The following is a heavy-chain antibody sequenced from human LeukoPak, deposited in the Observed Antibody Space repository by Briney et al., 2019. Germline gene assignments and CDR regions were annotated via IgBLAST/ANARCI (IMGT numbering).Heavy chain of an antibody. J-gene: IGHJ3*02. CDR2: IKGDGSEK. Sequence: GGSLRLSCAASGFTFSSYWMAWVRQAPGKGLEWVAHIKGDGSEKYYVDSVKGRFTISRDNAKKSLFLQRNSLGAADTAVYYCARDHSYPTSDAFDIWGQGTMVTVSS. D-gene: IGHD3-16*02. CDR3: ARDHSYPTSDAFDI. CDR1: GFTFSSYW. V-gene: IGHV3-7*05.